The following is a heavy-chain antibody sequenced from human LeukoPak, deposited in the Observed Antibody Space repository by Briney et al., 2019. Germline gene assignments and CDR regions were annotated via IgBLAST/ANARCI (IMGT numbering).Heavy chain of an antibody. CDR2: INPSGGST. Sequence: ASVKVSCKASGYTFTGYYMHWVRQAPGQGLEWMGWINPSGGSTSYAQKFQGRVTMTRDMSTSTVYMELSSLRSEDTAVYYCARGNSDIVVVPAATPFDDAFDIWGQGTMVTVSS. CDR1: GYTFTGYY. D-gene: IGHD2-2*01. V-gene: IGHV1-46*01. J-gene: IGHJ3*02. CDR3: ARGNSDIVVVPAATPFDDAFDI.